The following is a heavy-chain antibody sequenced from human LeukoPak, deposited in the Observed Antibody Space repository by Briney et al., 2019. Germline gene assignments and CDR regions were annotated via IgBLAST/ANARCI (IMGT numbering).Heavy chain of an antibody. CDR2: ISYDGSNK. CDR1: GFTFSSYG. Sequence: PGGSLRLSCAASGFTFSSYGMHWVRQAPGKGLEWVALISYDGSNKYYADSVKGRFTIPRDNSKNTLYLQMNSLRTEDTAVYYCAKGPDSGIFWFDPWGQGTLVTVSS. V-gene: IGHV3-30*18. J-gene: IGHJ5*02. D-gene: IGHD1-26*01. CDR3: AKGPDSGIFWFDP.